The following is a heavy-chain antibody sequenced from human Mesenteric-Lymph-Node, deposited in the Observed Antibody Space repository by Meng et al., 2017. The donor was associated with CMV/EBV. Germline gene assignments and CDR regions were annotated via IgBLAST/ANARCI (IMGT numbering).Heavy chain of an antibody. J-gene: IGHJ6*02. V-gene: IGHV5-51*01. Sequence: GGSLRLSCKGSGYSFTSYWIGWVRQMPGKGLEWMGIIHPSDSNTRYSPSFQGQVTFSADKSINTVYLQWSSLKAPDTAVYYCARLAAIAFRPLAMDVWGQGTAVTVSS. CDR1: GYSFTSYW. D-gene: IGHD2-21*01. CDR2: IHPSDSNT. CDR3: ARLAAIAFRPLAMDV.